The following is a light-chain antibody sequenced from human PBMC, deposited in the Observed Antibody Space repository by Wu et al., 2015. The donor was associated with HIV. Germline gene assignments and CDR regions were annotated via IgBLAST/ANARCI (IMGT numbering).Light chain of an antibody. CDR3: QQYGSSPWT. V-gene: IGKV3-20*01. CDR2: GAS. CDR1: QSVSSNY. J-gene: IGKJ1*01. Sequence: DIVLTQSPATLSLSPGERATLSCRASQSVSSNYLGWYQQRPGQAPRLLIYGASSRVTGIPDRFSGSGSGTDFTLTISRLEPEDFAVYYCQQYGSSPWTFGQGTKVEIK.